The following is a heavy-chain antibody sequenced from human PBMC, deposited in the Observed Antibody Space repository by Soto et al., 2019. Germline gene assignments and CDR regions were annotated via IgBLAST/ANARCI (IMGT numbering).Heavy chain of an antibody. CDR1: GFTFSSYA. CDR3: AKGPGIASAGPVGP. V-gene: IGHV3-23*01. Sequence: GGSLRLSCAASGFTFSSYAMSWVRQAPGKGLEWVSAISGSGGSTYYADSVKGRFTISRDNSKNTLYLQMNSLRAEDTAVYYCAKGPGIASAGPVGPWGQGTLVTVSS. D-gene: IGHD6-13*01. J-gene: IGHJ5*02. CDR2: ISGSGGST.